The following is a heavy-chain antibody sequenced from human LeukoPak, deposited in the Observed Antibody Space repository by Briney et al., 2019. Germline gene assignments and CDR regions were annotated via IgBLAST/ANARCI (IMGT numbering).Heavy chain of an antibody. J-gene: IGHJ4*02. CDR2: IIPIFGTA. Sequence: AASVKVSCKASGGTFSSYAISWVRQAPGQGLEWMGGIIPIFGTANYAQKFQGRVTITADESTSTAYMELSSLRSEDTAVYYCAAYYYWGTYYFDYWGQGTLVTVSS. V-gene: IGHV1-69*01. CDR3: AAYYYWGTYYFDY. D-gene: IGHD7-27*01. CDR1: GGTFSSYA.